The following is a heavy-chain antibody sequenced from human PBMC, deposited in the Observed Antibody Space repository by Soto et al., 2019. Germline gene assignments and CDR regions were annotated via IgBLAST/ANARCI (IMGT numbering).Heavy chain of an antibody. V-gene: IGHV4-38-2*02. CDR3: ARESNDFWSGYYSGWFDP. J-gene: IGHJ5*02. D-gene: IGHD3-3*01. Sequence: PSETLSLTCAVSGYSISSGYYWGWIRQPPGKGLEWIGSIYHSGSTYYNPSLKSRVTISVDTSKNQFSLKLSSVTAADTAVYYCARESNDFWSGYYSGWFDPWGQGTLVTVS. CDR2: IYHSGST. CDR1: GYSISSGYY.